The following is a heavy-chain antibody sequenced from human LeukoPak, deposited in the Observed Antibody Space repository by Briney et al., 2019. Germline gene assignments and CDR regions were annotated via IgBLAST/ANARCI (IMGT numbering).Heavy chain of an antibody. J-gene: IGHJ4*02. CDR2: IYYTGNT. CDR3: ARQTGSGLFILP. V-gene: IGHV4-39*01. Sequence: SETLSLTCTVSGVSISSSNSYWGWIRQPPGTGLEWIGSIYYTGNTYYNASLKSRVTTSIDTSKNQISLRLTSVTATDTAVYYCARQTGSGLFILPGGQGTLVTVSS. CDR1: GVSISSSNSY. D-gene: IGHD3/OR15-3a*01.